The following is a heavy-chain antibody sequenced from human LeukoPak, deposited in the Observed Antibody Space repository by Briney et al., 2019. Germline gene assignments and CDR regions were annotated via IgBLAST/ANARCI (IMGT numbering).Heavy chain of an antibody. J-gene: IGHJ6*02. CDR1: GFTFSSYG. V-gene: IGHV3-30*02. D-gene: IGHD3-10*01. Sequence: GGSLRLSCAASGFTFSSYGMHWVRQAQGKGLEWVAFIRYDGSNKYYADSVKGRFTISRDNSKNTLYLQMNSLRAEDTAVYYCAKVGEGITMVRGKPYYYYGMDVWGQGTTVTVSS. CDR2: IRYDGSNK. CDR3: AKVGEGITMVRGKPYYYYGMDV.